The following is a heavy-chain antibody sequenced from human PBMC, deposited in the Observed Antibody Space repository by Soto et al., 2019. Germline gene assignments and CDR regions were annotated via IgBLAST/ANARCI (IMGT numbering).Heavy chain of an antibody. CDR3: AKDGFDYGDYANWFDP. CDR1: GFTFSSYA. V-gene: IGHV3-23*01. Sequence: EVQLLESGGGLVQPGGSLRLSCAASGFTFSSYAMSWVRQAPGKGLEWVSAISGSGGSTYYADSVKGRFTISRDNSKNTRYLQMNSLRAEDTAVYYCAKDGFDYGDYANWFDPWGQGTLVTVSS. D-gene: IGHD4-17*01. CDR2: ISGSGGST. J-gene: IGHJ5*02.